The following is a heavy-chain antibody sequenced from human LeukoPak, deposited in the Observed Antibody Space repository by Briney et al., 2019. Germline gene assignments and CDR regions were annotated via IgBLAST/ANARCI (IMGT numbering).Heavy chain of an antibody. V-gene: IGHV1-69*13. D-gene: IGHD6-19*01. CDR3: ARDRGVEVFSSGWSLCFDY. J-gene: IGHJ4*02. Sequence: SVKVSCKASGGTFSTYSISWVRQAPGQGLEWMGGIIPIFGTANYAQKFQGRVTITADESTSTVYMELSSLRSEDTAVYYCARDRGVEVFSSGWSLCFDYWGQGTLVTVSS. CDR2: IIPIFGTA. CDR1: GGTFSTYS.